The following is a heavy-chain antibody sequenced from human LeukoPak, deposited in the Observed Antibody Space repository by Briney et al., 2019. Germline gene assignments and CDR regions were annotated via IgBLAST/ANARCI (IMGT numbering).Heavy chain of an antibody. CDR2: INPHSGGT. J-gene: IGHJ6*01. V-gene: IGHV1-2*02. D-gene: IGHD6-19*01. Sequence: GASVNVSCKASVYTFTDYCIHWVGQAPRQGLEWMGWINPHSGGTNYAQKFRGRVTMTRDPSISTAYMELSRLRSDDTAVYFCARKDIAVAGRHYCVMDVGGQETTVTVS. CDR3: ARKDIAVAGRHYCVMDV. CDR1: VYTFTDYC.